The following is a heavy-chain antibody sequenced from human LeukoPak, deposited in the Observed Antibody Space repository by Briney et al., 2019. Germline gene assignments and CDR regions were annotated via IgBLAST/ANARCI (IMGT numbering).Heavy chain of an antibody. CDR3: ACSAQYSYYYYMDV. D-gene: IGHD2/OR15-2a*01. J-gene: IGHJ6*03. V-gene: IGHV4-61*02. Sequence: PSETLSLTCTVSGGSISSGSYYWSWIRQPAGKGLEWIGRIYTSGSTNYNPSLKSRVTISVDTSKNQFSLKLSSVTAADTAVYYCACSAQYSYYYYMDVWGKGTTVTVSS. CDR2: IYTSGST. CDR1: GGSISSGSYY.